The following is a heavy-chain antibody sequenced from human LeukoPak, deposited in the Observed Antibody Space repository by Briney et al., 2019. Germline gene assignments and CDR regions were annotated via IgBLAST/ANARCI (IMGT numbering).Heavy chain of an antibody. D-gene: IGHD2-2*01. V-gene: IGHV4-39*01. Sequence: SETLSLTCTVSGGSISSSSYYWGWIRQPPGKGLEWIGSIYYSGSTYYNPSLKSRVTISVDTSKNQFSLKLSSVAAADTAVYYCARHSALVVPAASPVDYWGQGTLVTVSS. J-gene: IGHJ4*02. CDR3: ARHSALVVPAASPVDY. CDR2: IYYSGST. CDR1: GGSISSSSYY.